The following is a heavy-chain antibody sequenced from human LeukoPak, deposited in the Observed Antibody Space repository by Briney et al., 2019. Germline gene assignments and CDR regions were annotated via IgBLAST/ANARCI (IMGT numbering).Heavy chain of an antibody. Sequence: GASVKVSCKASGGTFSSYAISWVRPAPGQGLEWMGGIIPIFVTANYAQKFQGRDTITADGSTSTANMELSSLRSEYTAVYYFARGLGIRRGSDYWGQGTLVTVSS. D-gene: IGHD1-14*01. V-gene: IGHV1-69*13. CDR3: ARGLGIRRGSDY. J-gene: IGHJ4*02. CDR2: IIPIFVTA. CDR1: GGTFSSYA.